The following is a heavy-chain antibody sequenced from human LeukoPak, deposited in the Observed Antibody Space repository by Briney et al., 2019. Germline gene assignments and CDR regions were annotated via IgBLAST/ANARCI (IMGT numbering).Heavy chain of an antibody. D-gene: IGHD3-16*02. CDR1: GYTFTGYY. Sequence: ASVKVSCKASGYTFTGYYMHWVRQAPGQGLEWMGWINPNSGGTNYAQKFQGRVTVTRDTSISTAYMELSRLRSDDTAVYYCARESGAAPLHRGGSYRPTGYGMDVWGQGTTVTVSS. CDR3: ARESGAAPLHRGGSYRPTGYGMDV. J-gene: IGHJ6*02. CDR2: INPNSGGT. V-gene: IGHV1-2*02.